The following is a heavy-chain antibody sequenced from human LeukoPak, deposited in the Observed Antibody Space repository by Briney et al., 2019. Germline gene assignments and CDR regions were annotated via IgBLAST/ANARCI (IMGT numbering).Heavy chain of an antibody. CDR2: IYYSGST. CDR1: GDSISNYY. J-gene: IGHJ5*02. CDR3: AREVYGDYEGVWFDP. Sequence: PSETLSLTCTVSGDSISNYYWSWIRQPPGKGLEWIGDIYYSGSTKYNPSLKSRVTISVDTSKNQFSLKVNSVTAADTAVYYCAREVYGDYEGVWFDPWGQGTLVTVSP. D-gene: IGHD4-17*01. V-gene: IGHV4-59*01.